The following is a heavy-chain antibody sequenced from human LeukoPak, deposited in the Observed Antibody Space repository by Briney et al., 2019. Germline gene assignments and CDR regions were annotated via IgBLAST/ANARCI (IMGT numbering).Heavy chain of an antibody. CDR1: GFTFSSYA. V-gene: IGHV3-23*01. CDR2: ISGSGGST. Sequence: GGSLRLSCAASGFTFSSYAMSWVRQAPGKGLEWVSAISGSGGSTCYADSVKGRFTISRDNSKNTLYLQMNSLRAEDTAVYYCAKGIGVHYYDSSGYYYWGQGTLVTVSS. D-gene: IGHD3-22*01. CDR3: AKGIGVHYYDSSGYYY. J-gene: IGHJ4*02.